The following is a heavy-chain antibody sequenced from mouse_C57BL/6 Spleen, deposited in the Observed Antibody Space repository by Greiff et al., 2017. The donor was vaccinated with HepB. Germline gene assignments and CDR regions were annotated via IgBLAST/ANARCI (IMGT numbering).Heavy chain of an antibody. CDR3: ARVGYYWYFDV. CDR2: ISYDGSN. J-gene: IGHJ1*03. CDR1: GYSITSGYY. V-gene: IGHV3-6*01. Sequence: EVQLQQSGPGLVKPSQSLSLTCSVTGYSITSGYYWNWIRQFPGNKLEWMGYISYDGSNNYNPSLKNRISITRDTSKNQFFLKLNSVTTEYTATYYCARVGYYWYFDVWGTGTTFTVSS.